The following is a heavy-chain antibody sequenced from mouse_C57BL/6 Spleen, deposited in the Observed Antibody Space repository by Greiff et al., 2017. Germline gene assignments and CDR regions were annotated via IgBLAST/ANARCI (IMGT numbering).Heavy chain of an antibody. V-gene: IGHV5-9*01. CDR1: GFTFSSYT. CDR2: ISGGGGNT. CDR3: ARHAGTTPFYAMDY. Sequence: EVQVVESGGGLVKPGGSLKLSCAASGFTFSSYTMSWVRQTPEKRLEWVATISGGGGNTYYPDSVKGRFTISRDNAKNTLYLQMSSLRSEDTALYYCARHAGTTPFYAMDYWGQGTSVTVSS. D-gene: IGHD1-1*01. J-gene: IGHJ4*01.